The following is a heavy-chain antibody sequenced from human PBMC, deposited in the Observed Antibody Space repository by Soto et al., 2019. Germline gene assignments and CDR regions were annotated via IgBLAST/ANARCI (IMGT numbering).Heavy chain of an antibody. J-gene: IGHJ5*02. CDR2: ISSSSSYI. CDR3: ARDASLGELLFLKRCDP. V-gene: IGHV3-21*01. CDR1: GFTFSSYS. Sequence: EVQLVESGGGLVKPGGSLRLSCAASGFTFSSYSMNWVRQAPGKGLEWVSSISSSSSYIYYADSVKGRFTISRDNAKNSLYLQMKSLRADDTAVYYCARDASLGELLFLKRCDPWGQGNMVTDYS. D-gene: IGHD3-10*01.